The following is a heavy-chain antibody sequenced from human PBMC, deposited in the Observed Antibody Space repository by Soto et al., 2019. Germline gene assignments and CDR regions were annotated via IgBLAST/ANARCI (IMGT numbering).Heavy chain of an antibody. V-gene: IGHV3-33*01. Sequence: GGFLRLSCAASGFTFSRYGMHWVRKAPGKGLEWVAVIWYDGSYKYYADSVKGRFTISRDNSKNTLYLQMNSLRAEDTAVYYCARDRYSSGWYDLDYWGQGTVVTVSS. CDR3: ARDRYSSGWYDLDY. CDR2: IWYDGSYK. D-gene: IGHD6-19*01. CDR1: GFTFSRYG. J-gene: IGHJ4*02.